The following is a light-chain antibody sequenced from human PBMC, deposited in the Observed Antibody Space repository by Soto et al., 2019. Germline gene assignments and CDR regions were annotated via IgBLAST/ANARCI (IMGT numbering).Light chain of an antibody. CDR1: QSVSSSY. CDR3: QQYGSSPLT. J-gene: IGKJ4*01. V-gene: IGKV3-20*01. Sequence: EIVLTQSPGTLSLSPGERATLSCRASQSVSSSYLAWYQQKPGQAPRLLIYGASSRATGIPDRFSGSGSGTDFTLTISGLEPEDFAVYYCQQYGSSPLTFGGGTKVDIK. CDR2: GAS.